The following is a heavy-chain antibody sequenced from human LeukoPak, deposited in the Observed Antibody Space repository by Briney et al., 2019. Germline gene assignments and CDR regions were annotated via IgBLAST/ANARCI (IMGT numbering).Heavy chain of an antibody. D-gene: IGHD2-2*01. Sequence: GASVKVSCKDSGYTFTSYDINWVRQATGQGLEWMGWMNPNSGNTGYAQKFQGRVTITRNTSISTAYMELSSLRSEDTAVYYCAREAKDSGTDYWGQGTLVTVSS. CDR2: MNPNSGNT. V-gene: IGHV1-8*03. CDR3: AREAKDSGTDY. J-gene: IGHJ4*02. CDR1: GYTFTSYD.